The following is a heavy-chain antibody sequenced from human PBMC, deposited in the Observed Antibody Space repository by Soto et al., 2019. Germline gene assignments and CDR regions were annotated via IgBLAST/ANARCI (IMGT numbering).Heavy chain of an antibody. CDR1: GGSFSGYY. CDR2: INHSGST. CDR3: ARGPIAAAGRVYYFDY. D-gene: IGHD6-13*01. Sequence: QVQLQQWGAGLLKPSETLSLTCAVYGGSFSGYYWSWIRQPPGKGLEWIGEINHSGSTNYNPSLKSRVTLSVDTSKNQFSLKLSSVTAADTAVYYCARGPIAAAGRVYYFDYWGQGTLVTVSS. J-gene: IGHJ4*02. V-gene: IGHV4-34*01.